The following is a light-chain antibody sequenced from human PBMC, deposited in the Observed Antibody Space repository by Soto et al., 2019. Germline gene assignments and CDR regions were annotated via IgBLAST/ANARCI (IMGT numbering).Light chain of an antibody. V-gene: IGLV2-8*01. CDR3: SSYAGSTSV. Sequence: QSALTQPPSASGSPGQSVTISCTGTSSDVGGYNYVSWYQQHPGKAPKLMIYEVSKRPSGVPDRFSGSKSGNTASLTVSGLQAEDEADYYCSSYAGSTSVFGGGTKLHRP. J-gene: IGLJ2*01. CDR1: SSDVGGYNY. CDR2: EVS.